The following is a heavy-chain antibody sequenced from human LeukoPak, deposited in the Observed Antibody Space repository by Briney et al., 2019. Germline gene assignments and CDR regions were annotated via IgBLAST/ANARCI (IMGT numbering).Heavy chain of an antibody. J-gene: IGHJ6*02. CDR1: GGSISSGGYY. D-gene: IGHD5-12*01. CDR2: IYYSGST. V-gene: IGHV4-31*03. Sequence: SETLSLTCTVSGGSISSGGYYWSWIRQHPGKGLEWIGYIYYSGSTYYNPSLKSRVTISVDTSKNQFSLKLSSVTAADTAVYYCARDRLDIVATTSNGMDVWGQGTTVTVSS. CDR3: ARDRLDIVATTSNGMDV.